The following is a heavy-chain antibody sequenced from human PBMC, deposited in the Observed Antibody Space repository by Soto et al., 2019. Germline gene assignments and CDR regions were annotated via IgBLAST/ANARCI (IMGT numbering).Heavy chain of an antibody. CDR1: GFTFSSYS. J-gene: IGHJ1*01. CDR3: ARARAPLERYFQH. Sequence: GGSLRLSCAASGFTFSSYSMNWVRQAPGKGLEWVSSISSSSSYIYYADSVKGRFTISRDNAKNSLYLQMNSLRAEDTAVYYCARARAPLERYFQHWGQGTLVTVSS. CDR2: ISSSSSYI. D-gene: IGHD1-26*01. V-gene: IGHV3-21*01.